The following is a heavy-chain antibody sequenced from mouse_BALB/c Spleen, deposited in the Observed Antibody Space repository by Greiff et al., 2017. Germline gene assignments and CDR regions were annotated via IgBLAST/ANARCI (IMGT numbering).Heavy chain of an antibody. V-gene: IGHV7-3*02. CDR3: AREMRGNYWYFDV. J-gene: IGHJ1*01. CDR2: IRNKANGYTT. CDR1: GFTFTDYY. D-gene: IGHD2-1*01. Sequence: EVKLVESGGGLVQPGGSLRLSCATSGFTFTDYYMSWVRQPPGKALEWLGFIRNKANGYTTEYSAPVKGRFTISRDNSQSILYLQMNTLRAEDSATYYCAREMRGNYWYFDVWGAGTTVTVSS.